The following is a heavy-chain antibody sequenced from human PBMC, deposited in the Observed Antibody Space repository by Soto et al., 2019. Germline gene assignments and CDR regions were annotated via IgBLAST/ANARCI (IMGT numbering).Heavy chain of an antibody. D-gene: IGHD3-10*01. V-gene: IGHV3-30-3*01. CDR2: ISYDGSNK. CDR3: ARRHYYGSGSSLFYYYGMDV. Sequence: GGSLRLSCVASGFTFSNYAMHWVRQAPGKGLDWVAIISYDGSNKYYADSVKGRFTISRDNSKNTLYLQMNSLTAEDTAVFYCARRHYYGSGSSLFYYYGMDVWGQGTTVTVSS. CDR1: GFTFSNYA. J-gene: IGHJ6*02.